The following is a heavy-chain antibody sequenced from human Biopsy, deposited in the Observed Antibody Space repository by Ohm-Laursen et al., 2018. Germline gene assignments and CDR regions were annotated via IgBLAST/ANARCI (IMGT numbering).Heavy chain of an antibody. D-gene: IGHD3-9*01. J-gene: IGHJ1*01. CDR2: NIPILGTG. CDR3: ATKLTGYFHH. V-gene: IGHV1-69*06. CDR1: GGTFSNYG. Sequence: SSVKVSCKTPGGTFSNYGVNWVRQAPGQGLEWLGGNIPILGTGNYAQKFQDRVTVAADTSTSTATMELRSLRSDDTAVYYCATKLTGYFHHWGQGTPVIVSS.